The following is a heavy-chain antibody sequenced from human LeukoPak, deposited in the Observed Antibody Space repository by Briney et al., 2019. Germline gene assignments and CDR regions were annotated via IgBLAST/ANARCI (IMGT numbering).Heavy chain of an antibody. D-gene: IGHD3-10*01. CDR2: INSDGSST. Sequence: GGSLRLSCAASGFTFSSYWMHWDRQAPGKGLVWVSRINSDGSSTSYADSVKGRFTISRDNSKNSLYLQMNSLRAEDTAVYYCAKDWYYYGSGTYWTPFFDYWGQGTLVIVSS. CDR1: GFTFSSYW. CDR3: AKDWYYYGSGTYWTPFFDY. J-gene: IGHJ4*02. V-gene: IGHV3-74*01.